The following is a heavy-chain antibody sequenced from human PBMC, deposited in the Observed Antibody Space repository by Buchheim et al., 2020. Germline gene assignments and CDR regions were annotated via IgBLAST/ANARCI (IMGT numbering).Heavy chain of an antibody. Sequence: QVRLQESGPGLVKPSETLSLTCTVSGDSINSYYWSWIRQPPGKGLEWIGYISYSGSTHYDPSLKSRVTISEDRSKNQFSLQLSSVTAADTAVYYCANSYSLYYFDYWGQGAL. J-gene: IGHJ4*02. CDR2: ISYSGST. CDR3: ANSYSLYYFDY. CDR1: GDSINSYY. V-gene: IGHV4-59*01. D-gene: IGHD2-21*02.